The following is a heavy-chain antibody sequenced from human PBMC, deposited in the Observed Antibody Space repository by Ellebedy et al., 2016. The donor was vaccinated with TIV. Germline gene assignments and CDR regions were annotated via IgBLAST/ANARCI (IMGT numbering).Heavy chain of an antibody. CDR3: ARDLLEATGGERN. J-gene: IGHJ4*02. CDR1: GFTFSSYG. Sequence: GESLKISCAASGFTFSSYGMHWVRQAPGKGLEWVAVIWYDGSNKYYADSVKGRFTISRDNSKSTLYLQMNSLRAEDTAVYYCARDLLEATGGERNWGQGTLVTVSS. V-gene: IGHV3-33*01. D-gene: IGHD5-12*01. CDR2: IWYDGSNK.